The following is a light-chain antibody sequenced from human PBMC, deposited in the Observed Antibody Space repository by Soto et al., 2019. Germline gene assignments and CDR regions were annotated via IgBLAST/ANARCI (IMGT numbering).Light chain of an antibody. V-gene: IGLV4-69*01. J-gene: IGLJ2*01. CDR3: QTWDTGARVV. CDR1: SGHSSDA. Sequence: QSVLTQSPSASASLGASVKLTCPLSSGHSSDAIAWHQQQPEKGPRYLMKLSSDGSHSKGDGIPDRFSGSSSGAERYLTISSLRSEDEADYYCQTWDTGARVVFGGGTKLTVL. CDR2: LSSDGSH.